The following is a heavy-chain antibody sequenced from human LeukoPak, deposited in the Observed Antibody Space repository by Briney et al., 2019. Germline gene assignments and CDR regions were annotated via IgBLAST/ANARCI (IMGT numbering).Heavy chain of an antibody. CDR3: AKGPWGDAFDI. V-gene: IGHV3-9*01. J-gene: IGHJ3*02. D-gene: IGHD7-27*01. CDR2: ISWNSGSM. Sequence: PGGSLRLSCAASGFTFDDYAMHWVRQAPGKGLEWVSVISWNSGSMGYADSVKSRFTVSRDNAKNSLYLQMNSLRADDTALYYCAKGPWGDAFDIWGRGTMVTVSS. CDR1: GFTFDDYA.